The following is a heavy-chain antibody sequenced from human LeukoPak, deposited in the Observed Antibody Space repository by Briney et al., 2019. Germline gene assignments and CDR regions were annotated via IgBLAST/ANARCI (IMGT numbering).Heavy chain of an antibody. CDR3: VVVPAAIPRYYYYGMDV. CDR1: GYTFTSYY. Sequence: ASVKVSCKASGYTFTSYYMHWVRQAPGQGLEWMGIINPSGGSTSYAQKFQGRVTMTRDTSTITVYMELSSQRSEDTAVYYCVVVPAAIPRYYYYGMDVWGQGTTVTVSS. V-gene: IGHV1-46*01. CDR2: INPSGGST. J-gene: IGHJ6*02. D-gene: IGHD2-2*02.